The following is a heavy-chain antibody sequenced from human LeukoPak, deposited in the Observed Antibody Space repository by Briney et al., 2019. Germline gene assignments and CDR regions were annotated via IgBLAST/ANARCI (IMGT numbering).Heavy chain of an antibody. CDR2: IYYSRST. D-gene: IGHD4-17*01. Sequence: SETLSLTCTVSGGSISSYYWSWIRQPPGKGLEWIGYIYYSRSTNYNPSLKSRVTISVDTSKNQFSLKLTSVTAADTAVYFCAGEKTTVTTFRYYYSGMDVWGQGTTVTVSS. CDR3: AGEKTTVTTFRYYYSGMDV. CDR1: GGSISSYY. V-gene: IGHV4-59*12. J-gene: IGHJ6*02.